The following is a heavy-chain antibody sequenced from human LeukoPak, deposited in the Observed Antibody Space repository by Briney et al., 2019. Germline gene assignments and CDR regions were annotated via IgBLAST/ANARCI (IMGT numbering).Heavy chain of an antibody. Sequence: GGSLRLSCAASGFTFSNYAMSWVRQAPGKGLEWVSAISGSGDSTYYGDSVKGRFTISRDNSKNTLYLQMSSLRAEDTAVYYCAKTRPLDSSSWSHGDYWGQGTLVTVSS. CDR2: ISGSGDST. CDR1: GFTFSNYA. J-gene: IGHJ4*02. CDR3: AKTRPLDSSSWSHGDY. D-gene: IGHD6-13*01. V-gene: IGHV3-23*01.